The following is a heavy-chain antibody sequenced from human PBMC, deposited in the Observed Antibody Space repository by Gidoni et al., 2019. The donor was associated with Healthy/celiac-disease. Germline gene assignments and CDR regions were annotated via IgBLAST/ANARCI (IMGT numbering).Heavy chain of an antibody. CDR2: ISYDGSNK. Sequence: QVQLVESGGGVVPPGRSLRLSCAAYGFTFSRYAMHWVRQAPGKGLGWVAVISYDGSNKYYADSVKGRFTISRDNSKNTLYLQMNSLRAEDTAVYYCARGHGDYGRVVRAWFDPWGQGTLVTVSS. CDR1: GFTFSRYA. J-gene: IGHJ5*02. CDR3: ARGHGDYGRVVRAWFDP. D-gene: IGHD4-17*01. V-gene: IGHV3-30-3*01.